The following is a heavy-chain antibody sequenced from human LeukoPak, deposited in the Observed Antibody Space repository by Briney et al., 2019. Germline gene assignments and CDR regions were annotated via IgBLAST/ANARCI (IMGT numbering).Heavy chain of an antibody. J-gene: IGHJ5*02. V-gene: IGHV1-46*01. CDR1: GYTFTSYY. CDR3: ARAGAVVDNWFDP. Sequence: ASVKVSCKASGYTFTSYYIHWVRQAPGQGLEWMGIINPSGGSTYYTQKFQGRLTMTRDMSTSTVYMELSSLRSEDTAVYYCARAGAVVDNWFDPWGQGTLVTVSS. D-gene: IGHD2-15*01. CDR2: INPSGGST.